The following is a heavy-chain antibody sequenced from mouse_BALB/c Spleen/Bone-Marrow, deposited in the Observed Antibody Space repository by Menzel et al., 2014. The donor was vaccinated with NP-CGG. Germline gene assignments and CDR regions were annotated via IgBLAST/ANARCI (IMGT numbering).Heavy chain of an antibody. CDR3: ARGFPFDY. CDR2: IYPGDGDT. V-gene: IGHV1-87*01. J-gene: IGHJ2*01. Sequence: QVTLKESGAELARPGASVKLSCKASGYTFTSYWTQWVKQRPGQGLEWIGAIYPGDGDTRYTQKFKGKATLTADKSSSTAYMQLSSLASEDSAVYYCARGFPFDYWGQGTTLTVSS. CDR1: GYTFTSYW.